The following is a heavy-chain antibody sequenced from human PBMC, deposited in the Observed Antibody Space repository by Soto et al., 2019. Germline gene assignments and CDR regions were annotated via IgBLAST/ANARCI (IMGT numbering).Heavy chain of an antibody. CDR3: TTLGHYYDSSPLAV. D-gene: IGHD3-22*01. J-gene: IGHJ6*02. CDR2: ITSQRYGGTT. Sequence: GGSLRLSCTPSGFIFGDYSIIWFRQAPGKGQEWVGFITSQRYGGTTEYTASVNGRFTISSDDSRNTLYLQMNILKTEDTAVYYCTTLGHYYDSSPLAVWGQGT. CDR1: GFIFGDYS. V-gene: IGHV3-49*01.